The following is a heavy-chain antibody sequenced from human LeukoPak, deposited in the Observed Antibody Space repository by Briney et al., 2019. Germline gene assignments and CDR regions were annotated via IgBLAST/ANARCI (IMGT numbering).Heavy chain of an antibody. D-gene: IGHD3-22*01. CDR1: GFTFSNAW. Sequence: GGSLRLSCAASGFTFSNAWMNWVRQAPGKGLEWVGRIRSNSDGGTIDYAAPVKGRFALSRDDSKNTLYLQMNSLQTEDTAVYYCATDFYDTTWGQGTLVTVSS. CDR2: IRSNSDGGTI. J-gene: IGHJ5*02. V-gene: IGHV3-15*07. CDR3: ATDFYDTT.